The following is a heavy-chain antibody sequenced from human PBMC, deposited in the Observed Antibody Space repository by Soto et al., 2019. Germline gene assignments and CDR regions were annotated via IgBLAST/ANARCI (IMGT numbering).Heavy chain of an antibody. CDR2: ISAYNGNT. CDR3: ARDLVLRFLEWLSHAYYYGMDV. J-gene: IGHJ6*02. V-gene: IGHV1-18*01. D-gene: IGHD3-3*01. Sequence: ASVKVSCKASGYTFTSYGISWVRQAPGQGLEWMGWISAYNGNTNYAQKLQGRVTMTTDTSTSTAYMELRSLRSDDTAVYYCARDLVLRFLEWLSHAYYYGMDVWGQGITVTVSS. CDR1: GYTFTSYG.